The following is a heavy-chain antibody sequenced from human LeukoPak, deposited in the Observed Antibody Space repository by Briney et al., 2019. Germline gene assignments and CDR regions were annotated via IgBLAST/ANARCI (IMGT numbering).Heavy chain of an antibody. D-gene: IGHD3-10*01. J-gene: IGHJ6*02. Sequence: GRSLRLSCAASGFTFDDYAMHWVRQAPGKGLEWVSAISGSGGSTYYADSVKGRFTISRDNSKNTLYLQMNSLRAEDTAVYYCAKDLERFGELSAYGMDVWGQGTTVTVSS. V-gene: IGHV3-23*01. CDR2: ISGSGGST. CDR3: AKDLERFGELSAYGMDV. CDR1: GFTFDDYA.